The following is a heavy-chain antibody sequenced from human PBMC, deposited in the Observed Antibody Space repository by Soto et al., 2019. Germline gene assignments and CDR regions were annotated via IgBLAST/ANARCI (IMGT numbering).Heavy chain of an antibody. J-gene: IGHJ6*03. D-gene: IGHD3-3*01. CDR2: ISSNGGST. CDR1: GFTFSSYA. CDR3: ARDLFPIFGVVIQSNYYYMDV. Sequence: GGSLRLSCAASGFTFSSYAMHWVRQAPGKGLEYVSAISSNGGSTYYANSVKGRFTISRDNSKNTLYLQMGSLRAEDMAVYYCARDLFPIFGVVIQSNYYYMDVWGKGTTVTISS. V-gene: IGHV3-64*01.